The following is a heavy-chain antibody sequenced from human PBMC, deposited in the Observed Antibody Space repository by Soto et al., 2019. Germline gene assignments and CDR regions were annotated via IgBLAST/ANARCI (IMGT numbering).Heavy chain of an antibody. CDR1: GFTFSSYA. Sequence: GGSLRLSCAASGFTFSSYAMSWVRQAPGKGLEWVSAISGSGGSTYYADSVKGRFTISRDNSKNTLYLQMNSLRAEDTVVYYCAKGMGGSYYYFDYWGQGTLVTVSS. V-gene: IGHV3-23*01. J-gene: IGHJ4*02. CDR2: ISGSGGST. CDR3: AKGMGGSYYYFDY. D-gene: IGHD1-26*01.